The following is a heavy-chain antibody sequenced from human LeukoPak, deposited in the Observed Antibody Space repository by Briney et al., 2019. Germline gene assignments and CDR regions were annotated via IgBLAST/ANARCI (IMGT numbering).Heavy chain of an antibody. CDR2: IKQDGSEK. J-gene: IGHJ6*03. CDR3: ASSSSWYEDYYYYYMDV. Sequence: GGSLRLSCGASGFSFSDYGMHWVRQAPGKGLEWVANIKQDGSEKYYVDSVKGRFTISRDNAKNSLYLQMNSLRAEDTAVYYCASSSSWYEDYYYYYMDVWGKGTTVTVSS. V-gene: IGHV3-7*01. CDR1: GFSFSDYG. D-gene: IGHD6-13*01.